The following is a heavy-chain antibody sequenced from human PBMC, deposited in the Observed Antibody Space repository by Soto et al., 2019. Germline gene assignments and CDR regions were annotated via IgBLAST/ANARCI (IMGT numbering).Heavy chain of an antibody. CDR3: TRHVPLLVTDWYFDL. D-gene: IGHD2-21*02. Sequence: EVQLVESGGGLVQPGGSLKLSCAASGITFSGSAMHWVRQASGKGLEWVGRIRSKANSYATAYAASVKGRFTISRDDSKNTAYLQMNSLKTEDTAVYYCTRHVPLLVTDWYFDLWGRGTLVTVSS. J-gene: IGHJ2*01. CDR2: IRSKANSYAT. CDR1: GITFSGSA. V-gene: IGHV3-73*01.